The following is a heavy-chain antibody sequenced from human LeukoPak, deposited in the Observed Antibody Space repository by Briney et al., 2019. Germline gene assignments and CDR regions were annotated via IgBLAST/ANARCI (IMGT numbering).Heavy chain of an antibody. CDR1: GGTFSSYA. D-gene: IGHD6-19*01. CDR3: ARYSSGWYYFDY. V-gene: IGHV1-69*05. CDR2: IIPIFGTA. J-gene: IGHJ4*02. Sequence: GSSVKVSCKASGGTFSSYAISWVRQAPGQGLEWMGGIIPIFGTANYAQKFQGRVTITTDESTSTAYMELSSLRSEDTAVYYFARYSSGWYYFDYWGQGTLVTVSS.